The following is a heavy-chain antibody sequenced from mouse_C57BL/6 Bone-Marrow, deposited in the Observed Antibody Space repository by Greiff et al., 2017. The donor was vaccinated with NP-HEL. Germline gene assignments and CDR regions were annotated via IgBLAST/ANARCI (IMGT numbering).Heavy chain of an antibody. J-gene: IGHJ2*01. CDR2: INPYNGGT. CDR1: GYTFTDYY. Sequence: VQLQQSGPVLVKPGASVKMSCKASGYTFTDYYMNWVKQSHGKSLEWIGVINPYNGGTSYNQKFKGKATLTVDKSSSTAYMELNSLTSEDSAVYYCARDYYNYFDYWGQGTTLTVSS. D-gene: IGHD1-1*01. V-gene: IGHV1-19*01. CDR3: ARDYYNYFDY.